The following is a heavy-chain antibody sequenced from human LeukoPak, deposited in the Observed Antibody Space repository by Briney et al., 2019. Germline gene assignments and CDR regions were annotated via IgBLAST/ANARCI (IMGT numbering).Heavy chain of an antibody. V-gene: IGHV4-59*01. J-gene: IGHJ4*02. CDR1: GGSISSYY. Sequence: SETLSLTCTVSGGSISSYYWSWIRQPPGKGLEWIGYIYYSGSTNYNPSLKSRVTISVDTSKNQFSLKLSSVTAADTAVYYCARVNDYVWGSYRPTYYYLDYWGQGTLVTVSS. CDR2: IYYSGST. CDR3: ARVNDYVWGSYRPTYYYLDY. D-gene: IGHD3-16*02.